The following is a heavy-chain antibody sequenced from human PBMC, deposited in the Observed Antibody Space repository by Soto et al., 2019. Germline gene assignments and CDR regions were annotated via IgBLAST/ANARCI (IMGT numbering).Heavy chain of an antibody. V-gene: IGHV4-4*02. D-gene: IGHD2-2*02. Sequence: SETLSLTCAVSGGSISTSNWWSWVRQPPGKGLEWIGEVYRTGSTNYNPSLESRLTISVDKSKNQFSLKLTSVTAADTAVYYCARVRSNIAAAAIFDCWGQGTFVTGSS. CDR3: ARVRSNIAAAAIFDC. CDR1: GGSISTSNW. CDR2: VYRTGST. J-gene: IGHJ4*02.